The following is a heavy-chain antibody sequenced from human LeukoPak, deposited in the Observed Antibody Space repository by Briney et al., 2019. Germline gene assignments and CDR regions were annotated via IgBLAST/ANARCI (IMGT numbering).Heavy chain of an antibody. CDR2: ISVYNGNT. CDR1: GYTFTSYG. Sequence: ASVKVSCKASGYTFTSYGISWVRQAPGQGLEWMGWISVYNGNTNYAQKLQGRVTMTTDTSTSTAYMELRSLRSDDTAVYYCARDSLITFGGVIVFTFDHWGQGTLVTVSS. J-gene: IGHJ4*02. D-gene: IGHD3-16*02. CDR3: ARDSLITFGGVIVFTFDH. V-gene: IGHV1-18*01.